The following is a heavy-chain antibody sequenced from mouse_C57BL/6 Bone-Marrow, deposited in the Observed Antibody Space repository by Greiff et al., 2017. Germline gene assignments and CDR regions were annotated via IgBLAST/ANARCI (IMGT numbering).Heavy chain of an antibody. D-gene: IGHD1-1*01. J-gene: IGHJ2*01. CDR2: IYPSDSET. CDR3: ARRTHYGYY. Sequence: VQLQQPGAELVRPGSSVKLSCKASGYTFTSYWMDWVKQRPGQGLEWIGNIYPSDSETHYNQKFKDKATLTVDTSSSTAYMQLSSLTSEDSAVYYCARRTHYGYYGGQGTTLTVSS. V-gene: IGHV1-61*01. CDR1: GYTFTSYW.